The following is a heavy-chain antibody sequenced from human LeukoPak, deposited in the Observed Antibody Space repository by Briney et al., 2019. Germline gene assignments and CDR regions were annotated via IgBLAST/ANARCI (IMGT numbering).Heavy chain of an antibody. CDR1: GYTFTGYY. J-gene: IGHJ4*02. Sequence: ASVKVSSKASGYTFTGYYMHWVRQPPGQGLEWMGWINPDSGGTNYAQKFKGRVTMTRDTSISTAYMELSRLRSADTAVYYCGRDFRDSLDYWGQGTLVTVSS. V-gene: IGHV1-2*02. CDR2: INPDSGGT. CDR3: GRDFRDSLDY.